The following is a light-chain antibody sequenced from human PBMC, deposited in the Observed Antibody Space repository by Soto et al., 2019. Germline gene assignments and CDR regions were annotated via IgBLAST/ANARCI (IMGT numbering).Light chain of an antibody. Sequence: QSVLTQPPSMSGAPGQRVTISCTGSSSNIGAGYDVHWYQQLPGTAPKLLIYGRNNRPSGVPDRFSGSKSDTSASLAITGLQTEYEADYYCQSYDSSLSGGVIFGGGTQLTVL. J-gene: IGLJ7*01. CDR2: GRN. CDR3: QSYDSSLSGGVI. CDR1: SSNIGAGYD. V-gene: IGLV1-40*01.